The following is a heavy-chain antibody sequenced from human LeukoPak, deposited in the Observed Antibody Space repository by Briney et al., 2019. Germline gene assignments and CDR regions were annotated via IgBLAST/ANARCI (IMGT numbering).Heavy chain of an antibody. V-gene: IGHV4-34*01. CDR2: INHSGST. D-gene: IGHD1-26*01. Sequence: SETLSLTCAVYGGSFSGYYWSWIRQPPGKGLEWIGEINHSGSTNYNPSLKSRVTISVDTSKNQFSLKLSSVAAADTAVYYCARGQVGATPKYYFDYWGQGTLVTVSS. J-gene: IGHJ4*02. CDR1: GGSFSGYY. CDR3: ARGQVGATPKYYFDY.